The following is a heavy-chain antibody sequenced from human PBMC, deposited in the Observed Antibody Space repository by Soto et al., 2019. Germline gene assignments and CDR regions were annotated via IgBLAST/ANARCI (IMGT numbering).Heavy chain of an antibody. CDR2: ISAYNGNT. J-gene: IGHJ4*02. CDR1: GYTFTSYG. Sequence: GASVKVSCKASGYTFTSYGLSWVRQAPGQGLEWMGWISAYNGNTKYAQKVQDRVTMTTDTPTNTAYMELRSLRSDDTAVYYCVREEEVLWGVVSLAYWGQGTLVTVSS. V-gene: IGHV1-18*01. D-gene: IGHD3-10*01. CDR3: VREEEVLWGVVSLAY.